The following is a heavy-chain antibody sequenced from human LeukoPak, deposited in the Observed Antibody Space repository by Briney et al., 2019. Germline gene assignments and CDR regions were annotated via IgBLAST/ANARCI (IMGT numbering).Heavy chain of an antibody. CDR2: ISGIGGST. J-gene: IGHJ3*02. D-gene: IGHD3-16*01. V-gene: IGHV3-23*01. Sequence: GGSLRLSCAVSGFTFSSYAMSGVRQAPGKVLEWVSAISGIGGSTYYADSVKGRFTISRDNSKNTLYLQMNSLRAEDKAVYYCARDRAMMTFGGVNDAFDIWGQGTMVTVSS. CDR1: GFTFSSYA. CDR3: ARDRAMMTFGGVNDAFDI.